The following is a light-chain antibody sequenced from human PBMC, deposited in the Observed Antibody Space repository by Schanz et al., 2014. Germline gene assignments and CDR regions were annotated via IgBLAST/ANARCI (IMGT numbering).Light chain of an antibody. J-gene: IGKJ2*01. V-gene: IGKV1-39*01. CDR3: QQSYSTPYT. CDR2: GAS. Sequence: DIQMTQSPSSLSASVGDRVIITCRASQRISYYLNWYQQKPGKAPKLLIYGASGLQSGVPSRFSGSGSGTDFTLTIYSLQPEDLASYYCQQSYSTPYTFGQGTKLEIK. CDR1: QRISYY.